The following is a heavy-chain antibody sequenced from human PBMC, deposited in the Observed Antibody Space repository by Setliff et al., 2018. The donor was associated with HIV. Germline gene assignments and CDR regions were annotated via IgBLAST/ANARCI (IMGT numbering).Heavy chain of an antibody. CDR2: INSDGSST. J-gene: IGHJ4*02. V-gene: IGHV3-74*01. CDR3: VRDSNYGHALDY. D-gene: IGHD3-10*01. Sequence: PGGSLRLSCAASGFTFSSNWMYWVRQAPGKGLVWVSRINSDGSSTNYADSVKGRFTISRDNAKNTLYLQMNSLRAEDTAVYYCVRDSNYGHALDYWGQGTLVTVSS. CDR1: GFTFSSNW.